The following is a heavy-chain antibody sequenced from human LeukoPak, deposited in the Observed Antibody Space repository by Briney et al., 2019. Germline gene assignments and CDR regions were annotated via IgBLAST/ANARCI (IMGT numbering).Heavy chain of an antibody. Sequence: ASVTASCKASGYTFTSYAMHWVRQAPGQRLEWMGWINAGNGNTKYSQKFQGRVTITRDTSASTAYMELSSLRSEDTAVYYCARESNWSAQDYWGQGTLVTVSS. CDR1: GYTFTSYA. CDR2: INAGNGNT. V-gene: IGHV1-3*01. CDR3: ARESNWSAQDY. D-gene: IGHD6-13*01. J-gene: IGHJ4*02.